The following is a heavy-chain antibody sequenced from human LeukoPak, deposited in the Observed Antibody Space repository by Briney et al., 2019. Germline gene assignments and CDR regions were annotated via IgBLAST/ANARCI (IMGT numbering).Heavy chain of an antibody. CDR1: GYTFTSYY. D-gene: IGHD4-11*01. V-gene: IGHV1-46*01. CDR2: INPSGGST. Sequence: GASVKVSCKASGYTFTSYYMHWVRQAPGQGLEWMGIINPSGGSTSYAQKLQGRVTMTSDTSTSTVYMELSSLRADDTPVHYCASDLPLVDYSAFDIWGQGTMVTVSS. CDR3: ASDLPLVDYSAFDI. J-gene: IGHJ3*02.